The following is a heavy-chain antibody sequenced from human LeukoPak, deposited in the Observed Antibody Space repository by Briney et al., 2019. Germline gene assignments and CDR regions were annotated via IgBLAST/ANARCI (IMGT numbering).Heavy chain of an antibody. CDR1: GYTLTELS. D-gene: IGHD6-13*01. J-gene: IGHJ6*03. Sequence: ASVKISCEVSGYTLTELSMHWVRQAPGKGLEWMGGFDPEDGETIYAQKFQGRVTMTEDTSTDTAYMELSSLRSEDTAVYYCATDRRPLKGIAAAGPYYMDVWGKGTTVTVSS. CDR2: FDPEDGET. CDR3: ATDRRPLKGIAAAGPYYMDV. V-gene: IGHV1-24*01.